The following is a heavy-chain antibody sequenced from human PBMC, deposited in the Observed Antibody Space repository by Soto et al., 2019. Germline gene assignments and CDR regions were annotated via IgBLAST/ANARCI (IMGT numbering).Heavy chain of an antibody. Sequence: QVQLVQSGAEVKKPGASVKVSCKASGYTFTSYYMHWVRQAPGQGLEWMGIINPSGGSTSYAQKFQGRVTMTRDTSTSTVYMELSSLRSEDTAVYYCARERGVGATPHNWFDPWGQGTLVTVSS. D-gene: IGHD1-26*01. V-gene: IGHV1-46*01. CDR1: GYTFTSYY. J-gene: IGHJ5*02. CDR3: ARERGVGATPHNWFDP. CDR2: INPSGGST.